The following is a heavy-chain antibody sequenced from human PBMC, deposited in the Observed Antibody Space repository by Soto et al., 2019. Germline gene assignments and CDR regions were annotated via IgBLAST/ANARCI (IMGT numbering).Heavy chain of an antibody. Sequence: SVKVSCTASGGTFSSYVISWVRQAPGQGLEWMGGIIPIFGTANYAQKFQGRVTITADESTSTAYMELSSLRSEDTAVYYCARGDSNYGSYYYYGRGGCGQGTTVSVSS. D-gene: IGHD4-4*01. CDR1: GGTFSSYV. J-gene: IGHJ6*02. CDR2: IIPIFGTA. V-gene: IGHV1-69*13. CDR3: ARGDSNYGSYYYYGRGG.